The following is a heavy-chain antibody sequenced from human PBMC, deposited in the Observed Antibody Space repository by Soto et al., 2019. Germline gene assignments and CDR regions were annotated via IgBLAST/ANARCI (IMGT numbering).Heavy chain of an antibody. V-gene: IGHV3-30*18. CDR2: ISYDGSNK. J-gene: IGHJ6*02. Sequence: QVQLVESGGGVVQPGRSLRLSCAASGFTFSSYGMHWVRQAPGKGLEWVAVISYDGSNKYYADSVKGRITISRDNSKNTLYLQMNSLRAEDTAVYYCAKVKAMRAYYGMDVWGQGTTVTVSS. CDR3: AKVKAMRAYYGMDV. CDR1: GFTFSSYG. D-gene: IGHD2-2*01.